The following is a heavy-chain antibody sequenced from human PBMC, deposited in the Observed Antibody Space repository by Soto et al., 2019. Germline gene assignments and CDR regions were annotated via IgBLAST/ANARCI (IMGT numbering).Heavy chain of an antibody. J-gene: IGHJ4*02. Sequence: PSGALSLTCTVSGGSISSGGSYWGWIRQPPGKGLEWIGYIYYRGSTYFKPSLESRITLSLDATRNHYSLNLTSVTAADTAVYFCARAPVGLDTISYFDYWGQGNLATV. CDR2: IYYRGST. V-gene: IGHV4-30-4*01. CDR3: ARAPVGLDTISYFDY. CDR1: GGSISSGGSY. D-gene: IGHD3-3*01.